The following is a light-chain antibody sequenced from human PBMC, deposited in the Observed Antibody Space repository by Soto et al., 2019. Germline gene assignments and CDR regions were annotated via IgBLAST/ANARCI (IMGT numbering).Light chain of an antibody. Sequence: LTQPHSVSESPGETVTISCTGSSSNIGAGYDVHWYQLLPGTAPKLLIYANRDRPSGVPDRFSGSKSGTSASLAITGLQAEDEADYYCQSYDSSLSGSRVFGGGTKLTVL. CDR3: QSYDSSLSGSRV. CDR1: SSNIGAGYD. V-gene: IGLV1-40*01. CDR2: ANR. J-gene: IGLJ3*02.